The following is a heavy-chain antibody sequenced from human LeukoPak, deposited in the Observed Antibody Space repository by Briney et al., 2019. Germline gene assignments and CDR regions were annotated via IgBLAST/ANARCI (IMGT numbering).Heavy chain of an antibody. D-gene: IGHD4-23*01. CDR2: IKQDGSEK. CDR3: ARGGNSDY. Sequence: PGGSLRLSCVASGFTFRSYSMNWVRQAPGEGLEWVANIKQDGSEKYYVDSVKGRFTISRDNAKNSLYLQMNSLRAEDTAVYYCARGGNSDYWGQGTLVTASS. J-gene: IGHJ4*02. V-gene: IGHV3-7*01. CDR1: GFTFRSYS.